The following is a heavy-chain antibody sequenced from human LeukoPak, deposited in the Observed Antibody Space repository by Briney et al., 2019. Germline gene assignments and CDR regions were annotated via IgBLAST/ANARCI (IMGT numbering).Heavy chain of an antibody. CDR1: GFTFSSAW. CDR2: INSDGSST. V-gene: IGHV3-74*01. D-gene: IGHD3-9*01. CDR3: TRDYFYAMAV. J-gene: IGHJ6*02. Sequence: PGGSLRLSCAASGFTFSSAWMHWVRQTPGKGLVWVSRINSDGSSTNYADSVKGRFTISRDNAKNMVNLQMNSLRAEDTAIYYCTRDYFYAMAVWGQGTTVTVSS.